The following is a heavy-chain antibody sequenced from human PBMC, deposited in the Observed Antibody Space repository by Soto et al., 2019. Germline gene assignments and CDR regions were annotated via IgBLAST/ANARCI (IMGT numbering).Heavy chain of an antibody. Sequence: ASVKVSCKASGYTFTSYYMHWVRQAPGQGLEWMGIINPSGGSTSYAQKFQGRVTMTRDTSTSTVYMELSSLRSEDTAVYYCARDCCGDCYSSRDWYFDLWGRGTLVTVSS. V-gene: IGHV1-46*01. CDR1: GYTFTSYY. CDR2: INPSGGST. D-gene: IGHD2-21*02. J-gene: IGHJ2*01. CDR3: ARDCCGDCYSSRDWYFDL.